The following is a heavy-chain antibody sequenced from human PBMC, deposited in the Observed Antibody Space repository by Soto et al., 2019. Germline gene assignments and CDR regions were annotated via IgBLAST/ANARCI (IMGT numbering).Heavy chain of an antibody. D-gene: IGHD1-26*01. V-gene: IGHV4-34*01. Sequence: QVQLQQWGAGLLKPSETLSLTCAVYGGSFSGYYWSWIRQPPGKGLEWIGEINHSGSTNYNPSLKSRVTISVDTSKNQFSLKLSSVTAADTAVYYCARGTGFTGAYYYYMDVWGKGTTVTVSS. CDR3: ARGTGFTGAYYYYMDV. J-gene: IGHJ6*03. CDR1: GGSFSGYY. CDR2: INHSGST.